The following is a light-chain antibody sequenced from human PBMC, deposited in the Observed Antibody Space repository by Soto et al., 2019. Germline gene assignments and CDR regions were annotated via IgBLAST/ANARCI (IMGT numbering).Light chain of an antibody. J-gene: IGKJ4*01. CDR3: QQRSNWPLT. Sequence: EIVMTQSPATLSMSPGKRATLSCRTSKTVYRNLARYHPKPGQAPRLLIYGASTRATGIPARFSGSGSGTDFTLTISSLEPEDFAVYYCQQRSNWPLTFGGGTKVDIK. V-gene: IGKV3-11*01. CDR1: KTVYRN. CDR2: GAS.